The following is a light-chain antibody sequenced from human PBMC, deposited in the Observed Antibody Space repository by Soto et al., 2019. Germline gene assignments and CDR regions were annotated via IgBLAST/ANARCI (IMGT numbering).Light chain of an antibody. V-gene: IGLV2-14*03. CDR1: SSDVGGYNF. J-gene: IGLJ1*01. Sequence: QSALTQPASVSGSPGQSITISCTGTSSDVGGYNFVSWYQQHPGKVPKLMIFXVNRRPXXVSXXFSGSKSGNTASLTISGXXXXXEXXYYCCSYTSSSTHVFGSGTKVTVL. CDR3: CSYTSSSTHV. CDR2: XVN.